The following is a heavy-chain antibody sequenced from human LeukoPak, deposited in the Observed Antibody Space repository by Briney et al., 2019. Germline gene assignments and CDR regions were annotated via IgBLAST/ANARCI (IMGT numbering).Heavy chain of an antibody. CDR2: INHSGST. CDR1: GGSFSGYY. J-gene: IGHJ4*02. V-gene: IGHV4-34*01. CDR3: ARGRRLDY. D-gene: IGHD5/OR15-5a*01. Sequence: SETLSLTCAVYGGSFSGYYWSWIRQPPGKGLEWIGEINHSGSTNYNPSLKSRVTIPVDTSKNQFSLKLSSVTAADTAVYYCARGRRLDYWGQGTLVTVSS.